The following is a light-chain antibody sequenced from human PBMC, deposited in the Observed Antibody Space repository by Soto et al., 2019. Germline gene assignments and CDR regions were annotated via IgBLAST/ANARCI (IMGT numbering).Light chain of an antibody. J-gene: IGKJ1*01. CDR2: GTS. Sequence: EIVLTQSPGTLSLSPGERATLFCRASQSVSSTYLAWYQQQPGQAPRLLMSGTSNRATGTPDRFSGSGSGTDFTLTISRLEPEDFAVYYCQQYGSPPITFGQGTKVDIK. CDR1: QSVSSTY. CDR3: QQYGSPPIT. V-gene: IGKV3-20*01.